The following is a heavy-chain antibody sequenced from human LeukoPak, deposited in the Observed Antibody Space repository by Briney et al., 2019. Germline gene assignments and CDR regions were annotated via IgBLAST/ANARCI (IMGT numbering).Heavy chain of an antibody. CDR1: GFTFRDYY. CDR3: ARDKRKGIVGSTKSYFDY. Sequence: GGSLRLSCAASGFTFRDYYMAWIRQAPGKGLEWVSHISSSVTTVYYADSVRGRFTLSRDNAKNSVSLQMNSLRADDTAVYYCARDKRKGIVGSTKSYFDYWGQGTLVTVSS. CDR2: ISSSVTTV. J-gene: IGHJ4*02. V-gene: IGHV3-11*04. D-gene: IGHD1-26*01.